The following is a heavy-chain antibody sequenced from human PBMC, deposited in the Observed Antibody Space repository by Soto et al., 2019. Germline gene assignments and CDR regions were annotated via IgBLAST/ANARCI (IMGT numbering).Heavy chain of an antibody. J-gene: IGHJ4*02. CDR2: INAGNGNT. D-gene: IGHD4-17*01. CDR1: GYTFTSYA. Sequence: ASVKVSCKASGYTFTSYAMHWVRQAPGQRLEWMGWINAGNGNTKYSQKFQGRVTMTRDTSTSTVYMELSSLRSEDTAVYYCAREDYGGNGLVFDCWGQGTLVTVSS. V-gene: IGHV1-3*01. CDR3: AREDYGGNGLVFDC.